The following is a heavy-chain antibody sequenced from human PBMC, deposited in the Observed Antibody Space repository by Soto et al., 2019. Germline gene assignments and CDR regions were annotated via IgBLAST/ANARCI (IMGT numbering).Heavy chain of an antibody. D-gene: IGHD6-19*01. V-gene: IGHV4-59*08. CDR1: GGSISSYY. Sequence: QVQLQESGPGLVKPSETLSLTCTVSGGSISSYYWSWIRQPPGKGLEWIGYIYYSGSTKYNPSLKSRATTSVETSKNQFSLKLSSATAADTAVYYCARQQWLVLNAFDIWGQGTMVTVSS. CDR2: IYYSGST. CDR3: ARQQWLVLNAFDI. J-gene: IGHJ3*02.